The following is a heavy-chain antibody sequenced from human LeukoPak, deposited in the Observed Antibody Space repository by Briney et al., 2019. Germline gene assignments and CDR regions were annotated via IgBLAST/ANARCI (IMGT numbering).Heavy chain of an antibody. CDR3: AKDHYDFWSGYYGGPLGYFDY. J-gene: IGHJ4*02. D-gene: IGHD3-3*01. CDR1: GFTFSSYG. Sequence: GGSLRLSCAASGFTFSSYGMHWVRQAPGKGLEWVAVISYDGSNKYYADSVKGRFTISRDNSKNTLYLQMNSLRAEDTAVYYCAKDHYDFWSGYYGGPLGYFDYWGQGTLVTVS. CDR2: ISYDGSNK. V-gene: IGHV3-30*18.